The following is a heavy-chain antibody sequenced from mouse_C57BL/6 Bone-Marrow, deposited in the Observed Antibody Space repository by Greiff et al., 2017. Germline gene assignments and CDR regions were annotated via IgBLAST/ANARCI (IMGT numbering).Heavy chain of an antibody. CDR3: ARGNYYGSSYVAY. Sequence: VQLQQPGAELVRPGTSVKLSCKASGYTFTSYWMHWVKQRPGQGLEWIGVIDPSDSYTNYNKKFKGKATLTADTSSSTACMQLSSLTSEDSAVYDCARGNYYGSSYVAYGGKGTLATVSP. CDR2: IDPSDSYT. V-gene: IGHV1-59*01. CDR1: GYTFTSYW. J-gene: IGHJ3*01. D-gene: IGHD1-1*01.